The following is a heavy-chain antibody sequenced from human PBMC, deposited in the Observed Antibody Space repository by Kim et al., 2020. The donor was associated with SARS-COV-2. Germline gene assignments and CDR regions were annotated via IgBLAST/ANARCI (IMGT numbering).Heavy chain of an antibody. V-gene: IGHV4-39*07. CDR1: GGSISSSSYY. Sequence: SETLSLTCTVSGGSISSSSYYWGWIRQPPGKGLEWIGSIYYSGSTYYNPSLKSRVTISVDTSKNQFSLKLSSVTAADTAVYYCARDGYTPRFDYWGQGTLVTVSS. CDR3: ARDGYTPRFDY. CDR2: IYYSGST. D-gene: IGHD5-12*01. J-gene: IGHJ4*02.